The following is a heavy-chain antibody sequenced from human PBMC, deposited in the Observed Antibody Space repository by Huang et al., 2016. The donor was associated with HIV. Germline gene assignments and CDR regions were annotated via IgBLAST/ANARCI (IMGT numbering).Heavy chain of an antibody. J-gene: IGHJ4*02. CDR2: VDPEIGET. CDR3: ATGFDVFFDF. V-gene: IGHV1-24*01. CDR1: EYTLTALS. D-gene: IGHD3-9*01. Sequence: QVQLVQSRAEVKKPGASVKVSCKVSEYTLTALSIHWVRQPPGKGLEGMGGVDPEIGETIHAQKFQGRVTMTEDTSTETAFMELSGLRPEDTAVYYCATGFDVFFDFWGQGTLVTVSS.